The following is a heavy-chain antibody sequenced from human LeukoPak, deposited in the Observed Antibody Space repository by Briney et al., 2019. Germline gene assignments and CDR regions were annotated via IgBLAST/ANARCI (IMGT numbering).Heavy chain of an antibody. D-gene: IGHD5-24*01. CDR3: VRVRDCYNSFFDY. CDR2: INSDGTTT. J-gene: IGHJ4*02. V-gene: IGHV3-74*01. Sequence: GGSLRLSCGASGFIFSSYWMHWVRQAPGKGLVWVSRINSDGTTTNYADSVKGRFTISRDNAKNTLYLQMNSLRAEDTAVYYCVRVRDCYNSFFDYWGQGTLVTVSS. CDR1: GFIFSSYW.